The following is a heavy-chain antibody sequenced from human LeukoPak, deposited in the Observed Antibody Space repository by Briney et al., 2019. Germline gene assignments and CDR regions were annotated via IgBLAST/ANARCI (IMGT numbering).Heavy chain of an antibody. CDR1: GGSFSDYY. D-gene: IGHD6-19*01. CDR3: ARVCIAVAGTLNYYSYMDV. Sequence: SETLSLTCAVYGGSFSDYYWSWIRQPPGKGREWIGEINHSGSTNYNPSLKSRVTISVDTSKNQFSLKLSSVTAADTAMYYCARVCIAVAGTLNYYSYMDVWGKGTTVTVSS. CDR2: INHSGST. J-gene: IGHJ6*03. V-gene: IGHV4-34*01.